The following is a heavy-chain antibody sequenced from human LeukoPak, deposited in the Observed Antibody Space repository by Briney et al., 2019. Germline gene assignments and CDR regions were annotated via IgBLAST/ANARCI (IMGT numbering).Heavy chain of an antibody. D-gene: IGHD2/OR15-2a*01. CDR3: ASDPLAFPHFDF. CDR1: GFTFSDYY. CDR2: ISSSGSTI. J-gene: IGHJ4*01. V-gene: IGHV3-11*01. Sequence: GGSLRLSCAASGFTFSDYYMSWIRQAPGKGLEWVSYISSSGSTIYYADSVKGRFTISRDNAKNSLYLQMNSLRAEDTAVEYCASDPLAFPHFDFLGQGNLVTVSS.